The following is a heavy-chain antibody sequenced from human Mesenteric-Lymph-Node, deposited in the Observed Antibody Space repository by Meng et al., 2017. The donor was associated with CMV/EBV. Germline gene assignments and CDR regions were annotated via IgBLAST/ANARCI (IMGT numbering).Heavy chain of an antibody. CDR2: ISAYNGNT. V-gene: IGHV1-18*01. CDR1: GYTFTSYG. Sequence: ASVKVSCKASGYTFTSYGISWVRQAPGQGLEWMGWISAYNGNTNYAQKLQGRVTMTTVTSTSTAYMELRSLRSDDTAVYYCARVVYSNYYFDYWGQGTLVTVSS. J-gene: IGHJ4*02. D-gene: IGHD4-11*01. CDR3: ARVVYSNYYFDY.